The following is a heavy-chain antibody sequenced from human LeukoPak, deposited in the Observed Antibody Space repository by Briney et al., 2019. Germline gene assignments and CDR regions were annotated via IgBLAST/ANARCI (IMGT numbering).Heavy chain of an antibody. CDR2: INQDGSQK. D-gene: IGHD4-17*01. CDR1: GFTFSSYW. J-gene: IGHJ4*02. V-gene: IGHV3-7*03. Sequence: GGSLRLSCAVSGFTFSSYWMSWFRQAPGKGLEWVANINQDGSQKFSVDSVKGRFTISRDNAKNSLPLQMNSLRVEDTAVYYCARDWFDGDYDRFDYWGQGTLVTVSS. CDR3: ARDWFDGDYDRFDY.